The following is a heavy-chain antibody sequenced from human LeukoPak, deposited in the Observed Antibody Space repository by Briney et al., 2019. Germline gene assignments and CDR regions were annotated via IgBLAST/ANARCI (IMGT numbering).Heavy chain of an antibody. V-gene: IGHV4-59*01. D-gene: IGHD3-10*01. Sequence: SETLSLTCTVSGGSISSYYWSWVRQPPEKGLEWIGYIYYSGSTNYNPSLKSRVAISVDTSKNQFSLQLTSVTAADTAVYFCTRGGSNFDYWGQGTLVTVSS. J-gene: IGHJ4*02. CDR1: GGSISSYY. CDR3: TRGGSNFDY. CDR2: IYYSGST.